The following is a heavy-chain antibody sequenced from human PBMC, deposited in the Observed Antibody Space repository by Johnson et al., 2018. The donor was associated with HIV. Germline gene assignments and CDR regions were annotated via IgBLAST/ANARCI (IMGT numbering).Heavy chain of an antibody. CDR2: ISGSGGST. CDR3: AREAYCSGGSCYDAFDI. J-gene: IGHJ3*02. V-gene: IGHV3-23*04. CDR1: GFTFSSYA. D-gene: IGHD2-15*01. Sequence: VQLVESGGGLVHPGGSLRLSCAASGFTFSSYAMSWVRQAPGKGLEWVSAISGSGGSTYYADSVKGRFTISRDNSKNTLYLQMNSLRAEDTAVYYCAREAYCSGGSCYDAFDIWGQGTMVTVSS.